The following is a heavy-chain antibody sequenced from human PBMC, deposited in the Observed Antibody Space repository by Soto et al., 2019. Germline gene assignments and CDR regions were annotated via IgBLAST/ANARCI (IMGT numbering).Heavy chain of an antibody. CDR3: AKDQEKYYGSGIYTFVYFGMDV. CDR1: GFTFSTYA. D-gene: IGHD3-10*01. Sequence: EVQLLESGGGLVQPGGSLRLSCATSGFTFSTYAMTWVRQAPGKGLEWVSTISGSGGSTYYADSVKGRFTISRDNSKNTLYLEVNSLRAEDTAIYYCAKDQEKYYGSGIYTFVYFGMDVWGQGTTVTVSS. CDR2: ISGSGGST. V-gene: IGHV3-23*01. J-gene: IGHJ6*02.